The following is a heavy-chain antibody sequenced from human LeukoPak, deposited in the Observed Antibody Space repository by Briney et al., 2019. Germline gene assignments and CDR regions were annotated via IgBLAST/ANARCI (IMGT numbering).Heavy chain of an antibody. CDR3: ARYGDYGSDAFDI. V-gene: IGHV3-53*04. D-gene: IGHD4-17*01. Sequence: SGGSLRLSCAASGFTVSSNYMSWVRQAPGKGLEWVSVIYSGGSTYYADSVKGRFTISRHNSKNTLYLQMNSLRAEDTAVYYCARYGDYGSDAFDIWGQGTMVTVSS. CDR1: GFTVSSNY. CDR2: IYSGGST. J-gene: IGHJ3*02.